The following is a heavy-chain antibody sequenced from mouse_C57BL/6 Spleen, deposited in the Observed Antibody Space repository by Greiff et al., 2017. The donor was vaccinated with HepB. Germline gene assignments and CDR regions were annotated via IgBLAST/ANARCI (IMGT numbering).Heavy chain of an antibody. D-gene: IGHD2-5*01. Sequence: EVKLQESGPGLVKPSQSLSLTCSVTGYSITSGYYWNWIRQFPGNKLEWMGYISYDGSNNYNPSLKNRISITRDTSKNQFFLKLNSVTTEDTATYYCARGTEGYSNHWGQGTSVTVSS. CDR2: ISYDGSN. CDR3: ARGTEGYSNH. V-gene: IGHV3-6*01. CDR1: GYSITSGYY. J-gene: IGHJ4*01.